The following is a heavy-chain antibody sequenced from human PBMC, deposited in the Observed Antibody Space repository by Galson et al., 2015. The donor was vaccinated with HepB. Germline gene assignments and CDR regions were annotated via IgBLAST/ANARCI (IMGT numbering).Heavy chain of an antibody. CDR1: GFTFSSYA. CDR2: ISGSGGST. J-gene: IGHJ4*02. V-gene: IGHV3-23*01. CDR3: ALSSGSYYNIPEYYFDY. Sequence: SLRLSCAASGFTFSSYAMSWVRQAPGKGLEWVSAISGSGGSTYYADSVKGRFTISRDNSKNTLYLQMNSLRAEDTAVYYCALSSGSYYNIPEYYFDYWGQGTLVTVSS. D-gene: IGHD3-10*02.